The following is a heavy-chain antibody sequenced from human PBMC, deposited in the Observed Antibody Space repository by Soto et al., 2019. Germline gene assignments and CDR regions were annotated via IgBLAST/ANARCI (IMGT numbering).Heavy chain of an antibody. Sequence: ASVKVSCKVSGYTLTELSMHWVRQAPGKGLEWMGGFNPVDGETIYAQKFQGRVTITADKSTSTAYMELSSLRSEDTAVYYCARAVGSVGIIAAQGWFDPWGQGTLVTVSS. J-gene: IGHJ5*02. V-gene: IGHV1-24*01. D-gene: IGHD6-13*01. CDR3: ARAVGSVGIIAAQGWFDP. CDR2: FNPVDGET. CDR1: GYTLTELS.